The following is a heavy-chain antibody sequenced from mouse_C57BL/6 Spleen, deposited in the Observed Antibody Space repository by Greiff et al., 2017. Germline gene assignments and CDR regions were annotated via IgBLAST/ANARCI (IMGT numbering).Heavy chain of an antibody. CDR3: ARLASYGDEGIDY. CDR1: GYSFTGYD. V-gene: IGHV1-42*01. J-gene: IGHJ2*02. CDR2: INPSTGGT. D-gene: IGHD2-13*01. Sequence: VQLQQSGPELVKPGASVTISCKASGYSFTGYDMNWVKQTPEKSLEWIGAINPSTGGTTYNQKFKAKAILTADKSSSTAYMQLKSLTSEDSAVYYCARLASYGDEGIDYWGQGTSLTVSS.